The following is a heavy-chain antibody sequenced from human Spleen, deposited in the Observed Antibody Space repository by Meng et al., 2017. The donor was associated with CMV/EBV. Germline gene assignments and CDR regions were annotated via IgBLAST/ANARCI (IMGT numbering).Heavy chain of an antibody. D-gene: IGHD2-21*01. J-gene: IGHJ4*02. V-gene: IGHV4-34*01. CDR3: ARGIVVVIAIPSSLFDY. CDR2: INRSGSA. Sequence: GSLRLSCAVSGRSFSGSYWTWVRQPPGKGLEWIGEINRSGSANYNPSLKSRVTISEDMSKNQFSLKLSSVTAADTAVYYCARGIVVVIAIPSSLFDYWGQGTLVTVSS. CDR1: GRSFSGSY.